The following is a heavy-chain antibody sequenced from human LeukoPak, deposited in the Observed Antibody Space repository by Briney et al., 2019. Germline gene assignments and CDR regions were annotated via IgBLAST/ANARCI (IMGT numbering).Heavy chain of an antibody. Sequence: GGSLRLSCVASGFTFSTYALSWIRQAPGKGLEWVSYISSSGSTIYYADSVKGRFTISRDNAKNSLYLQMNSLRAEDTAVYYCARDRTTVTTVVDMNWFDPWGQGTLVTVSS. D-gene: IGHD4-17*01. V-gene: IGHV3-11*01. J-gene: IGHJ5*02. CDR1: GFTFSTYA. CDR2: ISSSGSTI. CDR3: ARDRTTVTTVVDMNWFDP.